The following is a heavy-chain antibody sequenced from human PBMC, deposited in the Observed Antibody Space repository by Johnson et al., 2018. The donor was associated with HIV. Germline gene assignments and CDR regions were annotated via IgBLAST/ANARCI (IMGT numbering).Heavy chain of an antibody. CDR3: TRDGVYSSPHDAFDI. V-gene: IGHV3-53*01. Sequence: EVQLVESGGGLIQPGGSLRLSCAASGFTVSSSYMSWVRQAPGKGLEWVSAISGSGGSTYYADSVKGRFTISRDNAQNSLYLQMDNLRAEDSAVYYCTRDGVYSSPHDAFDIWGQGTMVTVSS. D-gene: IGHD6-13*01. J-gene: IGHJ3*02. CDR2: SGSGGST. CDR1: GFTVSSSY.